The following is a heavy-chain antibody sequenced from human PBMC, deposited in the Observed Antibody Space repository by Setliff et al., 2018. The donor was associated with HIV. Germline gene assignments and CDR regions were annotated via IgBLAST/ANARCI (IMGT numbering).Heavy chain of an antibody. Sequence: GGSLRLSCAASGFTFSSYSMNWVRQAPGKGLEWVSFISPSGTYIHYADSLKGRFTISRDNAMNSLYLQMNSLRAEDTAVYYCARDPPWNYDSSGYPYYFDYWGQGTLVTVSS. CDR1: GFTFSSYS. J-gene: IGHJ4*02. D-gene: IGHD3-22*01. V-gene: IGHV3-21*01. CDR2: ISPSGTYI. CDR3: ARDPPWNYDSSGYPYYFDY.